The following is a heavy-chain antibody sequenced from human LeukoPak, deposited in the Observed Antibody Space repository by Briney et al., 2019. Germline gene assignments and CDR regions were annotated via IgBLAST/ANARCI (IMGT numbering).Heavy chain of an antibody. Sequence: GGSLRLSCAASGFTVSSNYMSWVRQAPGKGLEWVSVIYSGGSTYYADSVKGRFTISRDNSKNTLYLQMNSLRAEDTAVYHCARGLGDPKGDWFDPWGQGTLVTVSS. CDR2: IYSGGST. V-gene: IGHV3-53*01. D-gene: IGHD3-10*01. CDR1: GFTVSSNY. J-gene: IGHJ5*02. CDR3: ARGLGDPKGDWFDP.